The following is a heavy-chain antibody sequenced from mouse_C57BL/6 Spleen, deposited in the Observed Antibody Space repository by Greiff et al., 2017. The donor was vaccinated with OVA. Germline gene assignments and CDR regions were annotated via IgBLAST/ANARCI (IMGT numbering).Heavy chain of an antibody. D-gene: IGHD1-1*01. V-gene: IGHV5-16*01. J-gene: IGHJ1*03. CDR3: ARDRDYYGSSPRYCDV. Sequence: EVKLVESEGGLVQPGSSMKLSCTASGFTFSDYYMAWVRQVPEKGLEWVANINYDGSSTYYLDSLKSRFIISRDNAKNILYLQMSSLKSEDTATYYCARDRDYYGSSPRYCDVWGTGTTVTVSS. CDR2: INYDGSST. CDR1: GFTFSDYY.